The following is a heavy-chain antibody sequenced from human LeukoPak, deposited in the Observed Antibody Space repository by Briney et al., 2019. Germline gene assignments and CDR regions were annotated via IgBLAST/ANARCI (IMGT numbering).Heavy chain of an antibody. J-gene: IGHJ4*02. CDR2: INPYNGNT. CDR3: ARELYGRFEY. D-gene: IGHD3-3*01. V-gene: IGHV1-18*01. CDR1: GYNFITYG. Sequence: ASVNVSCKASGYNFITYGISWVRQAPGQGPEWMGWINPYNGNTKYTQKVQGRVTMTVDTSTSTVYIELRSLISDDTAVYYCARELYGRFEYWSQGTLVTVPS.